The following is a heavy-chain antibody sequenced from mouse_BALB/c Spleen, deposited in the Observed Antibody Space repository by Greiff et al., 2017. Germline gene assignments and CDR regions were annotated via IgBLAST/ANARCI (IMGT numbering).Heavy chain of an antibody. D-gene: IGHD2-4*01. CDR3: ASLYDYDVAWFAY. V-gene: IGHV3-2*02. CDR1: GYSITSDYA. Sequence: DVKLQESGPGLVKPSQSLSLTCTVTGYSITSDYAWNWIRQFPGNKLEWMGYISYSGSTSYNPSLKSRISITRDTSKNQFFLQLNSVTTEDTATYYCASLYDYDVAWFAYWGQGTLVTVSA. J-gene: IGHJ3*01. CDR2: ISYSGST.